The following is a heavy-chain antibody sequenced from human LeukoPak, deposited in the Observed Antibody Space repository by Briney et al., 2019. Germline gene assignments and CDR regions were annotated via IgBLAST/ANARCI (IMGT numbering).Heavy chain of an antibody. D-gene: IGHD2-2*01. CDR3: ANFGCSSTSCLDY. J-gene: IGHJ4*02. Sequence: GGSLRLSCAASGFAFSSYAMSWVCQAPGKGLEWVSAISGGGDSTYYADSVKGRFTISRDNSKNTLYLQMNSLRAEDTAVYYCANFGCSSTSCLDYWGQGTLVTVSS. CDR1: GFAFSSYA. V-gene: IGHV3-23*01. CDR2: ISGGGDST.